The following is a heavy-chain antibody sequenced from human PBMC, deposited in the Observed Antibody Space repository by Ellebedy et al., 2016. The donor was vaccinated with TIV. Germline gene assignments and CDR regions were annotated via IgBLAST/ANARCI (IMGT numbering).Heavy chain of an antibody. J-gene: IGHJ5*02. CDR2: IIPNFGIP. CDR1: GGPFSSHG. CDR3: ARDRYDHDSNTGIRFLIFDP. D-gene: IGHD3-22*01. V-gene: IGHV1-69*13. Sequence: AASVQVSCKASGGPFSSHGVSWLRQAPGQGLEWMGKIIPNFGIPNYVQKFQGRVTLTSDESTRTAYIELSSLRSEDTTVYYCARDRYDHDSNTGIRFLIFDPWGQGTLVTVSS.